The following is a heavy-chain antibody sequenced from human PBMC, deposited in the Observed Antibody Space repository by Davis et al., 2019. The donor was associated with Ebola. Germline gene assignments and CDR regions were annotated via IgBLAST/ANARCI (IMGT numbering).Heavy chain of an antibody. J-gene: IGHJ4*02. CDR3: AKVLVYLGELLYGGFDY. D-gene: IGHD3-10*01. CDR1: GFAFSTFD. V-gene: IGHV3-30*18. Sequence: GESLKISCEASGFAFSTFDMHWVRQAPGKGLEWVAVISSDGTTEYFADSVKGRFTVSRDNSQNTVYLQMNSLRPEDTAVYYCAKVLVYLGELLYGGFDYWGQGTLVTVSS. CDR2: ISSDGTTE.